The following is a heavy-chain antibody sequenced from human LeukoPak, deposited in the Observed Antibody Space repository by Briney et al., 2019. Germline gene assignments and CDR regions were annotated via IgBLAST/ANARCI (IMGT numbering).Heavy chain of an antibody. CDR2: IYYSGST. J-gene: IGHJ4*02. V-gene: IGHV4-39*01. D-gene: IGHD3-22*01. CDR3: LRDSSGYFDY. Sequence: PSETLSLTCTVSGGSISSSSYYWGWIRQPPGKGLEWIGSIYYSGSTYYNPSLKSRVTISVDTSKNQFSLKLSSVTAADTAVYYCLRDSSGYFDYWGKGTLVTVSS. CDR1: GGSISSSSYY.